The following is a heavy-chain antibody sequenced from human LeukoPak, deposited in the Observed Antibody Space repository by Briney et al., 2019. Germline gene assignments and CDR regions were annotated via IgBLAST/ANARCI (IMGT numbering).Heavy chain of an antibody. J-gene: IGHJ3*01. CDR1: GFTFDDYA. V-gene: IGHV3-9*01. Sequence: GGSLRLSCAASGFTFDDYAMHWVRQAPGKGLEWVSGISWNSGSIGYADSVKGRFTISRDNSMSVLYLQMNTLRGEDTAIYYCARERCVVGACGAFDVWGQGTLATVSS. CDR3: ARERCVVGACGAFDV. CDR2: ISWNSGSI. D-gene: IGHD1-26*01.